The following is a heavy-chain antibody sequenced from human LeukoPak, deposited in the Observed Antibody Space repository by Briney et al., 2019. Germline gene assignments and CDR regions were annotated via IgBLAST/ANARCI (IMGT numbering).Heavy chain of an antibody. CDR1: GDSISSYD. CDR2: ISYSGSP. D-gene: IGHD3-9*01. J-gene: IGHJ2*01. Sequence: SETLSLTCTVSGDSISSYDWSWIRQPPGRGLEWIGYISYSGSPNYSPSLKSRVTISVDTSKNRFPLKVSSVTAADTAVYYCARYMRLVNHWYLDLWGRGTQVTVSS. V-gene: IGHV4-59*01. CDR3: ARYMRLVNHWYLDL.